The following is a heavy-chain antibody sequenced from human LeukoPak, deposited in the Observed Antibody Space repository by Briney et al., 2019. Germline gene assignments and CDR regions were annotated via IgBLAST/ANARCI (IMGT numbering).Heavy chain of an antibody. Sequence: GFXXXNYGMSWVRQAPGKGAEWVSAISGCGATTYYADSVTRRFTISRDNSKNTLYLQMNSLRADDTAVYYCAREEGYIYGLLDYWGQGTLVTVSS. D-gene: IGHD5-18*01. CDR3: AREEGYIYGLLDY. V-gene: IGHV3-23*01. CDR1: GFXXXNYG. J-gene: IGHJ4*02. CDR2: ISGCGATT.